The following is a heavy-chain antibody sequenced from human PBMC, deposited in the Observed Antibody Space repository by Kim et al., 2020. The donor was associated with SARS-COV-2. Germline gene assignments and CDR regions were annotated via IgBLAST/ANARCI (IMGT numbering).Heavy chain of an antibody. D-gene: IGHD3-9*01. V-gene: IGHV4-31*03. CDR1: GGSIRSGGKH. Sequence: SETLSLTCSVSGGSIRSGGKHWTWIRQHPAKGLEWIGYISYSGNTYYNPSHRSRVSISLQTSENQFSLELTSVTAADTAVYYCARGEPLDIWGRGMLVT. J-gene: IGHJ4*02. CDR2: ISYSGNT. CDR3: ARGEPLDI.